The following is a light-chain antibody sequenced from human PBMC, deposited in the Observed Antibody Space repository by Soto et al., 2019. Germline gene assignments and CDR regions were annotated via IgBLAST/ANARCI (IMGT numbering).Light chain of an antibody. V-gene: IGKV1-5*03. CDR3: QHYDSVSPWT. CDR2: KAT. Sequence: DIQMTQSPATLSASVGDRVIITCRASQSVDNWLAWYQQKPGKAPTLLIYKATNLERGVPSRFGGSGSATEFTLTIDNLQPDDFATYYCQHYDSVSPWTFGQGTKVDIK. CDR1: QSVDNW. J-gene: IGKJ1*01.